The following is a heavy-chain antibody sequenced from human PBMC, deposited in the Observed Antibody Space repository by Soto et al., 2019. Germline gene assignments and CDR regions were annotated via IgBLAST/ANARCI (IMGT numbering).Heavy chain of an antibody. J-gene: IGHJ4*02. CDR1: GFTFSSYA. D-gene: IGHD1-26*01. CDR2: ISGSGGST. Sequence: GGSLRLSCAASGFTFSSYAMSWVRQAPGKGLEWVSAISGSGGSTYYADSVKGRFTISRGNSKNTLYLQMNSLRAEDTAVYYCAKDLVGATSGSDYWGQGTLVTVSS. V-gene: IGHV3-23*01. CDR3: AKDLVGATSGSDY.